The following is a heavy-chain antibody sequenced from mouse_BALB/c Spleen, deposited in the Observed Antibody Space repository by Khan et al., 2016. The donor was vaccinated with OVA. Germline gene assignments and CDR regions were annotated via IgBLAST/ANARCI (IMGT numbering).Heavy chain of an antibody. J-gene: IGHJ3*01. V-gene: IGHV14-1*02. CDR1: GFNIKDYY. D-gene: IGHD2-1*01. CDR3: ARRGYGNYWFAY. CDR2: IDPENGNS. Sequence: VQLKESGAELVRPGALVKLSCKASGFNIKDYYMHWVNQRPEQGLEWIGWIDPENGNSMYDPKFQGKASITADTSSNTAYLQLSSLTSEDTAVYYCARRGYGNYWFAYWGQGTLVTFSA.